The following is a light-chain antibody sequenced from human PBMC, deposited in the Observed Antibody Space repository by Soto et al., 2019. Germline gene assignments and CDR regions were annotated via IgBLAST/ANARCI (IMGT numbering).Light chain of an antibody. V-gene: IGLV2-11*01. CDR3: CSYAGSYTYV. J-gene: IGLJ1*01. CDR2: AVS. Sequence: QSVLTQLRSVSGSPGQSVTISCTGTSSPVGGYHYVSWYQQFPGKAPKLMIYAVSQRPSGVPDRFSGSESGNTASLTISGLQADDEADYYCCSYAGSYTYVFGSGTKVTVL. CDR1: SSPVGGYHY.